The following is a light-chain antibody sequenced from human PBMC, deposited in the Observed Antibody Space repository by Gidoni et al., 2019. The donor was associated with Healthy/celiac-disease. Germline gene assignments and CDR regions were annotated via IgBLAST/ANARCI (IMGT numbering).Light chain of an antibody. CDR2: LGS. CDR1: QSLLHSNGYNY. J-gene: IGKJ2*03. Sequence: DIVMTQSPLSLPVISGEPASISCRSSQSLLHSNGYNYLDWYLQKPGQSPQLLIYLGSNRASGVPDRFSGSGSGTDFTLKISRVEAEDVGVYYCMQALQTPRSFGQGTKLEIK. V-gene: IGKV2-28*01. CDR3: MQALQTPRS.